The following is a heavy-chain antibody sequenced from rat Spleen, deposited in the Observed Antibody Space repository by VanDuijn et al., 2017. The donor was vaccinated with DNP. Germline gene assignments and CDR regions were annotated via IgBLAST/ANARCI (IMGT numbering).Heavy chain of an antibody. CDR1: GFTFSDYN. CDR2: IIYDGSRT. CDR3: ATHGYYSGDEDYFDY. V-gene: IGHV5S10*01. D-gene: IGHD1-1*01. J-gene: IGHJ2*01. Sequence: EVQLVESGGGLVQPGRSLKLSCAASGFTFSDYNMSWVRQAPKKGLEWVATIIYDGSRTYYRDSVKGRFTISRDNAKSTLYLQMDSLRSEDTATYYCATHGYYSGDEDYFDYWGQGVMVTVSS.